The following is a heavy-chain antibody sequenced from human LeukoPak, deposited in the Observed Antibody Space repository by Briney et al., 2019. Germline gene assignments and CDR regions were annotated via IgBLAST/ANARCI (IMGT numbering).Heavy chain of an antibody. D-gene: IGHD3-22*01. CDR1: GDFITGSTYY. CDR2: MYYSGST. V-gene: IGHV4-39*01. Sequence: SETLSLTCTVSGDFITGSTYYWGWMRQPPGKGLEWIGSMYYSGSTYSNPSLRSRVTMSADTSKNQFSLNLKSVTAADTAVYYCARQYYDSTGYYYFDYWGQGTLVTVSS. J-gene: IGHJ4*02. CDR3: ARQYYDSTGYYYFDY.